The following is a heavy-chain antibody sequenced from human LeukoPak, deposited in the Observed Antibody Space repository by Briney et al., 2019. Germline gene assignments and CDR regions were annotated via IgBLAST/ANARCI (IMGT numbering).Heavy chain of an antibody. CDR1: SYTFTSYG. CDR3: ARGEAADCSGGSCYDWFDP. D-gene: IGHD2-15*01. J-gene: IGHJ5*02. Sequence: ASVKVSCKASSYTFTSYGISWVRQAPGQGLEWMGWISAYNGNTNYAQKLQGRVTMTTDTSTSTAYMELRSLRSDDTAVYYCARGEAADCSGGSCYDWFDPWGQGTLVTVSS. CDR2: ISAYNGNT. V-gene: IGHV1-18*01.